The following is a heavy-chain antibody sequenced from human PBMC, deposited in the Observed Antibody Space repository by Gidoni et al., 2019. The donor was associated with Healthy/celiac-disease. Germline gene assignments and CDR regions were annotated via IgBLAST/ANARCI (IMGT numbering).Heavy chain of an antibody. CDR1: GFTFSSYA. J-gene: IGHJ3*02. D-gene: IGHD3-10*01. CDR2: IRISGGST. V-gene: IGHV3-23*04. CDR3: ANPGVLLWFGELNHDAFDI. Sequence: EVQLVESGGGLVQPGGSLRLSCAASGFTFSSYAMSWVRQAPGKGLEWVSAIRISGGSTYYADSVKGRFTIARDNAKNTLYLQMNSLRAEDTAVYYCANPGVLLWFGELNHDAFDIWGQGTMVTVSS.